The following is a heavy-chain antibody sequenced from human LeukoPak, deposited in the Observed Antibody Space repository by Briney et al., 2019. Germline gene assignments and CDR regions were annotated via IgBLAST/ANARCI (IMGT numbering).Heavy chain of an antibody. CDR1: GGSFSGYY. CDR3: SRPWIQVTNWFDP. V-gene: IGHV4-34*01. Sequence: SETLSLTCAVYGGSFSGYYWSWIRQPPGKGLEWIGSIYYSGSTYYNPSLKSRVTISVDTSKNQLSLKLSSVTAADTAVYYCSRPWIQVTNWFDPWGQGTLVTVSS. J-gene: IGHJ5*02. D-gene: IGHD5-18*01. CDR2: IYYSGST.